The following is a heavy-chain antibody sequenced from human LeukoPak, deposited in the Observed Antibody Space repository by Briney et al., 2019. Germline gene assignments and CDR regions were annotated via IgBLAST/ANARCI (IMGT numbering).Heavy chain of an antibody. J-gene: IGHJ4*02. CDR3: AKDIGVGYCNGCLFGY. CDR1: GFTFSSYG. Sequence: GGSLRLSCAASGFTFSSYGMSWVRQAPGKGLEWVSAISGSGGSTYYADSVKGRFTISRDNSKNTLYLQMNSLRTEDTALYYCAKDIGVGYCNGCLFGYWGQGTLVTVSS. V-gene: IGHV3-23*01. D-gene: IGHD2-15*01. CDR2: ISGSGGST.